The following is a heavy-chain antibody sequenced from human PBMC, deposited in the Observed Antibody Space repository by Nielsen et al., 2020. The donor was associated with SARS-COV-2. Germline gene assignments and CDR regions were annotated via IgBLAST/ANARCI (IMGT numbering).Heavy chain of an antibody. CDR1: GGSISSYY. Sequence: SETLSLTCTVSGGSISSYYWSWIRQPPGKGLEWIGYIYYGGSTNYNPSLKSRVTISVDTSKNQFSLKLSSVTAADTAVYYCARLAPYYYYMDVWGKGTTVTVSS. D-gene: IGHD5-12*01. V-gene: IGHV4-59*01. CDR2: IYYGGST. J-gene: IGHJ6*03. CDR3: ARLAPYYYYMDV.